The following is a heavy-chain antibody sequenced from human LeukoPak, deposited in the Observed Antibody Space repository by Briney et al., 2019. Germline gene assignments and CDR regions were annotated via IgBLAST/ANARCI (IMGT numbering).Heavy chain of an antibody. Sequence: ASVKVSCKASGYTFTSYDINWVRQATGQGLEWMGWMNPNSGNTGYAQKFQGRVTMTRNTSISTAYMELSSLRSEDTAVYFCARGPFTYCSGGSCYPAWVYYFDYWGQGTLVTVSS. CDR3: ARGPFTYCSGGSCYPAWVYYFDY. CDR2: MNPNSGNT. J-gene: IGHJ4*02. D-gene: IGHD2-15*01. CDR1: GYTFTSYD. V-gene: IGHV1-8*01.